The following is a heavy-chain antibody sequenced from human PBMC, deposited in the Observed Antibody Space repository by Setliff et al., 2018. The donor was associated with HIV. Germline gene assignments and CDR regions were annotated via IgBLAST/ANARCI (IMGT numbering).Heavy chain of an antibody. CDR1: GYTFTDYY. D-gene: IGHD4-17*01. J-gene: IGHJ4*02. CDR3: ARRVPPIPSGDLDY. V-gene: IGHV1-2*02. CDR2: INPNSSDT. Sequence: ASVKVSCRASGYTFTDYYIHWVRQAPGQGLEWMGWINPNSSDTNYAQKFQGRVTMTRDTSISTAYMDLSRLRSDDTAVYYCARRVPPIPSGDLDYWGQGTLVTVSS.